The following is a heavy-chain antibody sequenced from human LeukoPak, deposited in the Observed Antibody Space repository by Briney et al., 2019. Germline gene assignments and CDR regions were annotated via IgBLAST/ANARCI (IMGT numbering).Heavy chain of an antibody. CDR2: ISYDGSNK. Sequence: GRSLRLSCAASGFTFSSYGMHWVRQAPGKGLEWVAVISYDGSNKYYADSVRGRFTISRDNSKNTLYLQMNSLRAEDTAVCYCAKVAVAVAGDYWGQGTLVTVSS. CDR3: AKVAVAVAGDY. J-gene: IGHJ4*02. D-gene: IGHD6-19*01. V-gene: IGHV3-30*18. CDR1: GFTFSSYG.